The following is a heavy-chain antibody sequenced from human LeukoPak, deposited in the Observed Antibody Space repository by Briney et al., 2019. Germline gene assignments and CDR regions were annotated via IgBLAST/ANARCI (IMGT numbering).Heavy chain of an antibody. D-gene: IGHD6-13*01. J-gene: IGHJ4*02. CDR2: ISSNGGAT. V-gene: IGHV3-64D*06. CDR1: GFTLSSYA. Sequence: GGSLRLSCAASGFTLSSYAMSWVRQAPGKGLEYVSTISSNGGATSYADSVKGRFTISRDNSKNTLYLQMSSLRPEDTAVYYCVKDPGYSSSWYFDYWGQGTLVPVSS. CDR3: VKDPGYSSSWYFDY.